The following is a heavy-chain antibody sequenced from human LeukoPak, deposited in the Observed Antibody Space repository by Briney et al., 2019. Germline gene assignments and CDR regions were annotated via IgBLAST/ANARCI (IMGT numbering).Heavy chain of an antibody. J-gene: IGHJ3*02. CDR2: IIPIFGTA. V-gene: IGHV1-69*01. Sequence: ASVKVSCKASGGTFSSYAISWVRQAPGQGLEWMGGIIPIFGTANYARKFQGRVTITADESTSTAYMELSSLRSEDTAVYYCASFPDIVVVPAGGAFDIWGQGTMVTVSS. CDR3: ASFPDIVVVPAGGAFDI. CDR1: GGTFSSYA. D-gene: IGHD2-2*01.